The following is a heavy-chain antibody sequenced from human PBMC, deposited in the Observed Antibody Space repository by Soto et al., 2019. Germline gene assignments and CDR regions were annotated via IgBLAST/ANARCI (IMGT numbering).Heavy chain of an antibody. J-gene: IGHJ4*02. Sequence: SETLSLTCTVSGGSVSSGSYYWIWIRQPPGKGLEWIGYIYYSGSTNYNPSLKSRVTISVDTSKNQFSLKLSSVTAADTAVYYCASTRGDFWSGYWGQGTLVTVSS. D-gene: IGHD3-3*01. CDR1: GGSVSSGSYY. V-gene: IGHV4-61*01. CDR3: ASTRGDFWSGY. CDR2: IYYSGST.